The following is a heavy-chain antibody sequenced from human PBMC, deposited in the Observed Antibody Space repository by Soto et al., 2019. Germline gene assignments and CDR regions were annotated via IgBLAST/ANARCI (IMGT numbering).Heavy chain of an antibody. J-gene: IGHJ6*02. CDR1: GGTFSSYT. CDR2: IIPILGIA. CDR3: ARLLVLDYYYGMDV. D-gene: IGHD6-13*01. Sequence: QVQLVQSGAEVKKPGSSVKVSCKASGGTFSSYTISWVRQAPGQGLEWMGRIIPILGIANYAQKFQGRVTITADKSTSTAYMELRSLRSEDTAVYYCARLLVLDYYYGMDVWGQGTTVTVSS. V-gene: IGHV1-69*02.